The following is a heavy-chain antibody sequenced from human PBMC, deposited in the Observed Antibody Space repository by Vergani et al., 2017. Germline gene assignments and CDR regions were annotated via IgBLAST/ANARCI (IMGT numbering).Heavy chain of an antibody. CDR2: ISGSGGST. Sequence: EVQLLESGGGLVQPGGSLRLSCAASGFTFSSYAMSWVRQAPGKGLEWVSAISGSGGSTYYADSVKGRFTISRDNSKNTLYLQMNSLRAEDTAVYYCAKGPSRYCSSTSCDRYFQHWGQGTLVTVSS. CDR3: AKGPSRYCSSTSCDRYFQH. D-gene: IGHD2-2*01. J-gene: IGHJ1*01. V-gene: IGHV3-23*01. CDR1: GFTFSSYA.